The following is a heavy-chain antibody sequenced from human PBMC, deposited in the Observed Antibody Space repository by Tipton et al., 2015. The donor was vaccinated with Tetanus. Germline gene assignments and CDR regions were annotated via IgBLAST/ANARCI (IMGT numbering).Heavy chain of an antibody. J-gene: IGHJ4*02. Sequence: TLSLTCTVSGASISGYYWTWIRQPPGKGLEWIGHIHYGGNTKYNPSLKSRVTISIDRSKTQFSLKLSSVTATDTAVYYCARHEESTDYCDNWGQGTLVTVSS. D-gene: IGHD5/OR15-5a*01. CDR2: IHYGGNT. CDR1: GASISGYY. V-gene: IGHV4-59*08. CDR3: ARHEESTDYCDN.